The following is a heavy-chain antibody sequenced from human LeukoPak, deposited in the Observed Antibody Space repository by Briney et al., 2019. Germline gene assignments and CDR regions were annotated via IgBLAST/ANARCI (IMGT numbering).Heavy chain of an antibody. CDR2: MNPNSGNT. Sequence: ASVKVSCKASGHTFTSYDINWVRQATGQGLEWMGWMNPNSGNTGYAQKFQGRVTITRNTSISTAYMELSSLRSEDTAVYYCAREVYYDSSGYYNWGQGTLVTVSS. J-gene: IGHJ4*02. CDR3: AREVYYDSSGYYN. V-gene: IGHV1-8*03. D-gene: IGHD3-22*01. CDR1: GHTFTSYD.